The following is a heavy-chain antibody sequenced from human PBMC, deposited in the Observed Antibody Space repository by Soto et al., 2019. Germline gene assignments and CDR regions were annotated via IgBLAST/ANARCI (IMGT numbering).Heavy chain of an antibody. V-gene: IGHV3-48*03. CDR1: GFTFSSYE. CDR2: ISSSGSTI. CDR3: ARDGRRLVRIGFDP. J-gene: IGHJ5*02. Sequence: EVQLVESGGGLVQPGGSLRLSCAASGFTFSSYEMNWVRQAPGKGLEWVSYISSSGSTIYYADSVKGRFTISRDNAKNSLYLQMNSLRAEDTAVYYCARDGRRLVRIGFDPWGQGTLVTVSS. D-gene: IGHD6-6*01.